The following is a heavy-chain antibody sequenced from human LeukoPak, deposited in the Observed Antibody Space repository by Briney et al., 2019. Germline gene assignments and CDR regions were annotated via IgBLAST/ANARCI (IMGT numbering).Heavy chain of an antibody. J-gene: IGHJ4*02. D-gene: IGHD6-19*01. CDR2: IYYSGST. Sequence: SETLSLTCTVSGGSISSSSYYWGWIRQPPGKGLEWIGSIYYSGSTYYNPSLKSRVTISVDTSKNQFSLKLSSATAADTAVYYCARLIQGYSSGWGQGTLVTVPS. V-gene: IGHV4-39*01. CDR3: ARLIQGYSSG. CDR1: GGSISSSSYY.